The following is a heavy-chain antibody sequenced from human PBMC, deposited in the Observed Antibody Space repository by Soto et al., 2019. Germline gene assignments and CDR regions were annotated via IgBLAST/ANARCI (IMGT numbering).Heavy chain of an antibody. Sequence: EGSVRLSCAASGFTFSSYAMSWVRQAPGKGLEWVSAISGSGGSTYYADSVKGRFTISRDNSKNTLYLQMNSLRAEDTAVYYCAKDRGVLRYFDWSSPRLSTDVPGPRTTCTVSS. CDR3: AKDRGVLRYFDWSSPRLSTDV. V-gene: IGHV3-23*01. J-gene: IGHJ6*02. CDR2: ISGSGGST. CDR1: GFTFSSYA. D-gene: IGHD3-9*01.